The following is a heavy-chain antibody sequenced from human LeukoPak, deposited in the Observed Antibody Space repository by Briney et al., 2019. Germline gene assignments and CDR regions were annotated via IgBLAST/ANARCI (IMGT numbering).Heavy chain of an antibody. CDR2: IRYDGSNK. D-gene: IGHD3-10*01. CDR3: AKVKTLYGLDAFDI. V-gene: IGHV3-30*02. J-gene: IGHJ3*02. CDR1: GFTFSSYG. Sequence: GGSLRLSCAASGFTFSSYGMHWVRQAPGKGLEWVAFIRYDGSNKYYADSVKGRFTISRDNSKNTLYLQMDSLRAEDTAVYYCAKVKTLYGLDAFDIWGQGTMVTVSS.